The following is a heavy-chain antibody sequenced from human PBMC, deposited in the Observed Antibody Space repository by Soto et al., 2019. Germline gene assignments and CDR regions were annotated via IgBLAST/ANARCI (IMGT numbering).Heavy chain of an antibody. J-gene: IGHJ3*01. Sequence: EVQLLESGGGLVQSGGSLRLSCAASGFTFRTYTMNWVRQAPGKGLEWVSGISVSGGSTYYAGSVKGRFSISRDNSKNTLYLQLNTLRVEDTAVYYCAKVKVGASFDPFDLWGRGTVVTVSP. CDR2: ISVSGGST. CDR3: AKVKVGASFDPFDL. D-gene: IGHD1-26*01. V-gene: IGHV3-23*01. CDR1: GFTFRTYT.